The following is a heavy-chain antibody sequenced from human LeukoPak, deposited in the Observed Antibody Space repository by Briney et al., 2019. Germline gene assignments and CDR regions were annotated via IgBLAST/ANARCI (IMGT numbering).Heavy chain of an antibody. CDR2: IIPIFGTA. CDR3: ARSIAVAGTYDY. Sequence: SVKVSCMASGGTFSSYTISWGRQAPGQRLECMGGIIPIFGTANYAQKFQGRVTITADESTSTAYMELSSLRSEDTAVYYCARSIAVAGTYDYWGQGTLVTVSS. V-gene: IGHV1-69*13. J-gene: IGHJ4*02. CDR1: GGTFSSYT. D-gene: IGHD6-19*01.